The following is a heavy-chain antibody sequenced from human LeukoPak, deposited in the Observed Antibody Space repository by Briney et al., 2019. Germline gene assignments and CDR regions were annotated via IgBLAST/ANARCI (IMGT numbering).Heavy chain of an antibody. CDR3: AKDDLYCSGDCYPYLYAFDI. J-gene: IGHJ3*02. V-gene: IGHV3-23*01. CDR2: ISGSGGST. Sequence: PGGSLRLSCAASGFTFSSYAMSWGRQAPGKGLEWVSAISGSGGSTYYADSVKGRFTISRDNSKNTLYLQMNSLRAEDTAVYYCAKDDLYCSGDCYPYLYAFDIWGQGTMVTVSS. D-gene: IGHD2-21*02. CDR1: GFTFSSYA.